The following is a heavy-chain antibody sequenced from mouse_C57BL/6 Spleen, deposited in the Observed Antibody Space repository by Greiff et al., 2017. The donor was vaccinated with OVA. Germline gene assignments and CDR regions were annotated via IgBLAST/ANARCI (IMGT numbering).Heavy chain of an antibody. Sequence: EVMLVESGGGLVKPGGSLKLSCAASGFTFSDYGMHWVRQAPEKGLEWVAYISSGSSTIYYADTVKGRFTISRDNAKNTLFLQMTSLRSEDTAMYYCARRSYGSSYGAMDYWGQGTSVTVSS. CDR1: GFTFSDYG. V-gene: IGHV5-17*01. J-gene: IGHJ4*01. CDR3: ARRSYGSSYGAMDY. D-gene: IGHD1-1*01. CDR2: ISSGSSTI.